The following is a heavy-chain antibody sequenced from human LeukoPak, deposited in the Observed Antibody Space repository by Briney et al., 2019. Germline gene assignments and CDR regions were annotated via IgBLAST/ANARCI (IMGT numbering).Heavy chain of an antibody. CDR3: AKDRGAYYDSSGYIDY. D-gene: IGHD3-22*01. CDR2: IRYDGRNK. J-gene: IGHJ4*02. CDR1: GFTFSSYG. V-gene: IGHV3-30*02. Sequence: GGSLRLSCAASGFTFSSYGMHWVRQAPGKGLEWVAFIRYDGRNKYYTDSVKGRFTISRDNSKNTLLLQMNSLRAEDTAVYHCAKDRGAYYDSSGYIDYWGQGTLVTVSS.